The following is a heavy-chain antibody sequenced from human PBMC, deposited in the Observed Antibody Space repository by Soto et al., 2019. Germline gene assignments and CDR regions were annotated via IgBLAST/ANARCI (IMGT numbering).Heavy chain of an antibody. CDR1: GGSISSGGSY. Sequence: QVQLQESGPGLVKSSQTLSLTCTVSGGSISSGGSYWSWIRQRPGKGLEWIGYIFYSDSFYYTPSLKGRVVILADTSKNQSTLKLSSVTDAATAVYYCARAPKTPPIFGVVRPYFFDFWGQGTLVTVSS. D-gene: IGHD3-3*01. J-gene: IGHJ4*02. V-gene: IGHV4-31*03. CDR2: IFYSDSF. CDR3: ARAPKTPPIFGVVRPYFFDF.